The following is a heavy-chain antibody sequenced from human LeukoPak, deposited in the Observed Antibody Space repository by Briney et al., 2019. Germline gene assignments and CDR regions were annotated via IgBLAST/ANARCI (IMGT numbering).Heavy chain of an antibody. CDR1: GFTFSSYG. J-gene: IGHJ4*02. D-gene: IGHD3-22*01. V-gene: IGHV3-30*02. Sequence: PGGSLRLSCAASGFTFSSYGMHWVRQAPGKGLEWVAFIRYDGSNKYYADSVKGRFTISRDNSKNTLYLQMNSLRAEDTAVYYCAKDRNYYDSSGYLMWGQGTLVTVSS. CDR3: AKDRNYYDSSGYLM. CDR2: IRYDGSNK.